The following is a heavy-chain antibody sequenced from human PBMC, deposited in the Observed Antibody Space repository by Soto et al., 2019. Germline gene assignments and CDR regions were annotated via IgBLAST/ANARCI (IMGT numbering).Heavy chain of an antibody. CDR3: ARDATIAARGVIYYGMDD. CDR2: ISSSSSYI. J-gene: IGHJ6*02. V-gene: IGHV3-21*01. D-gene: IGHD6-6*01. Sequence: PGGSLRLSCAASGFTFSSYSMNWVRQAPGKGLEWVSSISSSSSYIYYADSVKGRFTISRDNAKNSLYLQMNSLRAEDTAVYYCARDATIAARGVIYYGMDDWGQGTTVTVSS. CDR1: GFTFSSYS.